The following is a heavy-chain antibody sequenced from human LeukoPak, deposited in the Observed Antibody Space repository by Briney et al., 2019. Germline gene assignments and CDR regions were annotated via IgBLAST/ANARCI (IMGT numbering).Heavy chain of an antibody. D-gene: IGHD2-21*02. V-gene: IGHV3-30*03. CDR2: ISSDVSNE. CDR3: AFCGGDCYTFVDY. Sequence: GGSLRLSCAASGFTFSGYGMHWVRQAPGKGLEWVAVISSDVSNEFYADSVKGRFTISRDNSKNTVYVQMNSLRAEDTAVYYCAFCGGDCYTFVDYWGQGTLVTVSS. J-gene: IGHJ4*02. CDR1: GFTFSGYG.